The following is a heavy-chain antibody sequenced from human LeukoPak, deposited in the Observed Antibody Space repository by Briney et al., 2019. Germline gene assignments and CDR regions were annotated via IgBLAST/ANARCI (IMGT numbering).Heavy chain of an antibody. D-gene: IGHD6-13*01. J-gene: IGHJ4*02. V-gene: IGHV3-21*01. Sequence: GGSLRLSCAASGFTFSSYSMNWVRQAPGKGLEWVSSISSSSSYIYYADSVKGRFTISRDNAKNSLYLQMSSLRAEDTAAYYCARDEGGSSWYRGSDFDYWGQGTLVTVSS. CDR1: GFTFSSYS. CDR2: ISSSSSYI. CDR3: ARDEGGSSWYRGSDFDY.